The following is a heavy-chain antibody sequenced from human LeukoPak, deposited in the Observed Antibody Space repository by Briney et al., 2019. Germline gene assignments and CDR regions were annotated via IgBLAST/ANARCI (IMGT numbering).Heavy chain of an antibody. J-gene: IGHJ4*02. Sequence: LGESLKISCKASGYRITSYWIGWVRQMPGKGLEWMGIIDPSDSETRYTPYFQGHVTISVDKSLTTAYLQWNSLKASDTAMYYCARQTAMGRSGDYWGQGTLVTVSS. V-gene: IGHV5-51*01. CDR1: GYRITSYW. CDR2: IDPSDSET. CDR3: ARQTAMGRSGDY. D-gene: IGHD5-18*01.